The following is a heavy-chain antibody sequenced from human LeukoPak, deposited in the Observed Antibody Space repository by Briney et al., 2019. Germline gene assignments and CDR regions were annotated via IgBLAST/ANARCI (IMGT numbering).Heavy chain of an antibody. CDR2: IKEDGSEK. D-gene: IGHD6-19*01. Sequence: GGSLRLSCEGSAFIFSGHWMNWVRQTPGKGLEWVASIKEDGSEKYYVDSVEGRFTISRDNAKNSLYLQMNSLRAEDTAVYYCAILIAVAGMGFDYWGQGTLVTVSS. J-gene: IGHJ4*02. CDR1: AFIFSGHW. V-gene: IGHV3-7*03. CDR3: AILIAVAGMGFDY.